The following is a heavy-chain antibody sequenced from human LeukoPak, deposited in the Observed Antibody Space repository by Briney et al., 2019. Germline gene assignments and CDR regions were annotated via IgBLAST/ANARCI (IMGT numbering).Heavy chain of an antibody. D-gene: IGHD5-12*01. Sequence: GGSLRLSCAASGFTLSAYYMSWIRQAPGKGLEWVSYISTTGSTIKYADSVKGRFTISRDNAKNSLFLHMNSLRAEDTAVYYCVRIKAAYTGYDIIDYWGQGTLITVSP. J-gene: IGHJ4*02. V-gene: IGHV3-11*01. CDR2: ISTTGSTI. CDR1: GFTLSAYY. CDR3: VRIKAAYTGYDIIDY.